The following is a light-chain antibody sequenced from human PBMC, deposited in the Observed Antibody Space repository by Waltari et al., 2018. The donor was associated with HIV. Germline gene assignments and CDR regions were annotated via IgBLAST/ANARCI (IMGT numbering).Light chain of an antibody. J-gene: IGLJ2*01. Sequence: SVLTQPPSASGTPGQRVTISCSGGTPNIGSNDVFCYQHLPGTAPKLLIHRNDRRPSGVPDRFSGSTSGNSASLAISGLRSEDEADYYCVAWDDGLRGVVFGGGTRVAVL. CDR1: TPNIGSND. CDR2: RND. V-gene: IGLV1-47*01. CDR3: VAWDDGLRGVV.